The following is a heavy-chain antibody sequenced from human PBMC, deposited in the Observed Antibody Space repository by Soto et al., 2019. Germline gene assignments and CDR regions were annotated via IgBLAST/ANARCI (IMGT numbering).Heavy chain of an antibody. V-gene: IGHV5-10-1*01. CDR1: GYSFAGYW. D-gene: IGHD1-1*01. J-gene: IGHJ4*02. CDR2: IDPSDSQT. Sequence: GESLKISCKGSGYSFAGYWITWVRQKPGKGLEWMGRIDPSDSQTYYSPSFRGHVTISATKSITTVFLQWSSLRASDTAMYYCARATGTLRSRNCDYWGQGSLVTVSS. CDR3: ARATGTLRSRNCDY.